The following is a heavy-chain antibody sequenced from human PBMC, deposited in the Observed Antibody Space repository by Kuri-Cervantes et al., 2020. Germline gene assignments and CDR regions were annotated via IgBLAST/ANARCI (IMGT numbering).Heavy chain of an antibody. Sequence: SVKVSCKASGGTFSSYAISWVRQAPGQGLEWMGGIIPIFGTANYAQKFQGRVTITADESTSTAYMEPSSLRSEDAAVYYCARVIVAAAGRVFDYWGQGTLVTVSS. CDR2: IIPIFGTA. D-gene: IGHD6-13*01. CDR3: ARVIVAAAGRVFDY. CDR1: GGTFSSYA. J-gene: IGHJ4*02. V-gene: IGHV1-69*13.